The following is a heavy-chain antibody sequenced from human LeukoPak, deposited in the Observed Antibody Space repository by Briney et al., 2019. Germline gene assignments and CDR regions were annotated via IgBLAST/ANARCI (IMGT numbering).Heavy chain of an antibody. V-gene: IGHV4-31*03. CDR1: GGSISSGGYY. D-gene: IGHD3-10*01. CDR2: IYYSGST. CDR3: ASGAGDYYGSGSEFDY. J-gene: IGHJ4*02. Sequence: EPSETLSLTRTVSGGSISSGGYYWSWIRQHPGKGLEWIGYIYYSGSTYYNPSLKSRVTISVDTSKNQFSLKLSSVTAADTAVYYCASGAGDYYGSGSEFDYWGQGTLVTVSS.